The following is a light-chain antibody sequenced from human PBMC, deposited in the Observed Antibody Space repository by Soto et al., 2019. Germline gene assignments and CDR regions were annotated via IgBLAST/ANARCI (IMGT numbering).Light chain of an antibody. V-gene: IGKV3-20*01. CDR3: QHYGTSTRT. J-gene: IGKJ1*01. CDR2: GAS. CDR1: QSISSGY. Sequence: EVVLTQSPGTLSLSPGDRATLSCRATQSISSGYLAWYQQKPGQAPRLLIYGASTRATGIPDRFSGRGSAADFTLTITRLEPEDFAVYYCQHYGTSTRTFGQGTKVEIK.